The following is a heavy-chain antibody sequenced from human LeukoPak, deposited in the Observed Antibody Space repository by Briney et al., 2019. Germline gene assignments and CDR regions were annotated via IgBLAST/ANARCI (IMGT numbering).Heavy chain of an antibody. CDR2: IYTSGST. CDR3: ARDELSSSSWYFDY. V-gene: IGHV4-4*07. J-gene: IGHJ4*02. CDR1: GGSFSNYY. D-gene: IGHD6-13*01. Sequence: SETLSLTCAVYGGSFSNYYWSWIRQPAGKGLEWIGRIYTSGSTNYNPSLKSRVTISVDTSKNQFSLKLSSVTAADTAVYYCARDELSSSSWYFDYWGQGTLVTVSS.